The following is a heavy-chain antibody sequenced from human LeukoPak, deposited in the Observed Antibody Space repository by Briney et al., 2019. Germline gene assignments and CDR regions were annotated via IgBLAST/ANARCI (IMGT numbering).Heavy chain of an antibody. CDR3: ASEGGGYCGGDCYSYYFDY. V-gene: IGHV4-61*02. CDR1: GGSISSGSYY. Sequence: SETLSLTCTVSGGSISSGSYYWSWIRQPAGKGLEWIGRIYTSGSTNYNPSLKSRVTISVDTSKNQFSLKLSSVTAADTAVYYCASEGGGYCGGDCYSYYFDYWGQGTLVTVSS. D-gene: IGHD2-21*02. J-gene: IGHJ4*02. CDR2: IYTSGST.